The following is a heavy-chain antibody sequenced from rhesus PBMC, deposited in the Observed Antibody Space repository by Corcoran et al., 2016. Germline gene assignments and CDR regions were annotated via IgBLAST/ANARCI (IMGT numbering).Heavy chain of an antibody. CDR2: INGSSGST. CDR1: GGSISSGYD. CDR3: ARGNYGLDS. J-gene: IGHJ6*01. Sequence: QVQLQESGPGVVKPSETLSLTCAVSGGSISSGYDWSLLRQPPGKGLEWIGYINGSSGSTKDNPSLKNPVTISKDASRDQFSLKLSSVTAADTAVYYCARGNYGLDSWGQGVVVTVSS. V-gene: IGHV4-76*01.